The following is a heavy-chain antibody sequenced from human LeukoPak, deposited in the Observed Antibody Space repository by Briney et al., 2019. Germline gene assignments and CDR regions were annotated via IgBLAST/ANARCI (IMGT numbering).Heavy chain of an antibody. CDR2: INPSGGST. D-gene: IGHD2-15*01. V-gene: IGHV1-46*01. J-gene: IGHJ6*02. CDR3: ARGKRTRRYCSGGSCPPHYGMDV. CDR1: GYTFTSHY. Sequence: ASVKVSCKASGYTFTSHYMHWVRQGPGQGLEWMGIINPSGGSTSYAQKVQGRVTMTRGTSTSTVYMELSSLRSEDTAVYYCARGKRTRRYCSGGSCPPHYGMDVWGQGTTVTVSS.